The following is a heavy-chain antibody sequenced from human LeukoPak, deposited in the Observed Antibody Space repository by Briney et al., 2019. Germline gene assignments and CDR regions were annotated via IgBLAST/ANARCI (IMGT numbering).Heavy chain of an antibody. D-gene: IGHD3-10*01. V-gene: IGHV3-69-1*01. CDR1: GFTFSAYS. CDR2: ITSGDFV. CDR3: ARGGFHMVRGVIIPSNSYFYYMDI. J-gene: IGHJ6*03. Sequence: PGGSLRLSCAASGFTFSAYSMNWVRQAPGKGLEWVSSITSGDFVYFADSLKGRFTISRDNAKSSLYLQMNSLRADDTAVYYCARGGFHMVRGVIIPSNSYFYYMDIWGKGTTVTVSS.